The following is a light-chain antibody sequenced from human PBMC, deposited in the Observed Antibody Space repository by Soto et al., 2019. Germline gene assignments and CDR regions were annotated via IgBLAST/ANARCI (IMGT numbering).Light chain of an antibody. CDR3: QQSYSGPLT. CDR2: AAS. Sequence: DIQMTQSTSSLSASVGDRVAITCRASQSISSYLNWYQQKPGKAPKVLIYAASSLQSGVPSRFSGIGSGTDFTLSISSLQPEDFATYYCQQSYSGPLTFGGLTNVDI. J-gene: IGKJ4*01. CDR1: QSISSY. V-gene: IGKV1-39*01.